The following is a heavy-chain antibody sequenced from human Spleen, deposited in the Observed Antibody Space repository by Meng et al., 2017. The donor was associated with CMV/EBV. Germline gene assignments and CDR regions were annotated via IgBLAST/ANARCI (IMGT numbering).Heavy chain of an antibody. CDR3: AKDNTITIFGVVGNFVY. D-gene: IGHD3-3*01. V-gene: IGHV3-23*01. CDR2: ISGSGGST. J-gene: IGHJ4*02. CDR1: FTFSSYA. Sequence: FTFSSYAMSWLRQAPGKVLEWVSGISGSGGSTYYADSVKGRFTISRDHSKNTLYLQMNTLRAEDTAVYYCAKDNTITIFGVVGNFVYWGQGTLVTVSS.